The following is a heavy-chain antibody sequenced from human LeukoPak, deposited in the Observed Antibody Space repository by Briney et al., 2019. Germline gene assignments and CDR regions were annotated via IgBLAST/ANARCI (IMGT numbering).Heavy chain of an antibody. D-gene: IGHD3-22*01. CDR3: ARLGGDSSDYPFDP. J-gene: IGHJ5*02. CDR2: IIPLFGTA. CDR1: GGTFNSFV. V-gene: IGHV1-69*13. Sequence: GASVKVSSKASGGTFNSFVISWVRQAPGQRLEWMGGIIPLFGTANYAQKLQDRATITADESTSTAYMELSSLRSADTAFYYCARLGGDSSDYPFDPWGQGTLVTVSS.